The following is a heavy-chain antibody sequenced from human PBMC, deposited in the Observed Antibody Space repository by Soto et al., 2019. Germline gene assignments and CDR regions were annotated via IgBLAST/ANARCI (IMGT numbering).Heavy chain of an antibody. Sequence: QAHLVESGGGVVQPGRSLRLSCAASGFTFTSYGMHWVRQAPGTRLEWVAVISYDGGLQHYADSVKGRFTISSDNSKNMVLLQMNSLRAEDTAVYYCVSDRGYGHASVPYSWGQGTLVSFSS. D-gene: IGHD5-18*01. CDR1: GFTFTSYG. V-gene: IGHV3-30*03. J-gene: IGHJ4*02. CDR3: VSDRGYGHASVPYS. CDR2: ISYDGGLQ.